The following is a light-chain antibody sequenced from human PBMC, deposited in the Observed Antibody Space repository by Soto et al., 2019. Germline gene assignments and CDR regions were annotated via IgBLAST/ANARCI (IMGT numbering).Light chain of an antibody. CDR3: QQSFSSPFT. CDR2: AAS. CDR1: QSIASY. V-gene: IGKV1-39*01. J-gene: IGKJ5*01. Sequence: DIQMTQSPSSLSASVGDRVTIICRASQSIASYLNWYQQKPGKAPNLLIYAASSLQGGVPSRFSGSGSGTDFTLTISSLQPEDFATYYCQQSFSSPFTFGQGTRLEIK.